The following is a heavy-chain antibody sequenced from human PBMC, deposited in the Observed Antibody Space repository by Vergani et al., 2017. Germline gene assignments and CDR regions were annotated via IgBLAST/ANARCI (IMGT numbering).Heavy chain of an antibody. CDR3: ARADLGYYFDY. Sequence: EVQLVESGGGLVQTGGSLRLSCAASGFTFSSYWMSWVRQAPGKGLEWVANIKQDGSEKYYVDSVKGRFTISRDNAKNSLYLQMNSLRAEESAVYYCARADLGYYFDYWGQGTLVTVSS. CDR2: IKQDGSEK. CDR1: GFTFSSYW. J-gene: IGHJ4*02. V-gene: IGHV3-7*03. D-gene: IGHD7-27*01.